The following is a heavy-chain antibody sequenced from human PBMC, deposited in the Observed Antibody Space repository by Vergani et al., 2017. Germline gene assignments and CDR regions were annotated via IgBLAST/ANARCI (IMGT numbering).Heavy chain of an antibody. CDR2: ILYSGPT. CDR1: GGPISSVDSY. V-gene: IGHV4-30-4*01. CDR3: AKRCSTTCSTMGRAAFDI. D-gene: IGHD2-2*01. Sequence: QLQLQESGPGLVKPSQTLSLTCTVSGGPISSVDSYWSWIRQPPGKGLDWIGYILYSGPTHYNSSLKSRVSMSVATSKEKFSLKMNSVTAADTAVYYCAKRCSTTCSTMGRAAFDIWGQGTMVTVSS. J-gene: IGHJ3*02.